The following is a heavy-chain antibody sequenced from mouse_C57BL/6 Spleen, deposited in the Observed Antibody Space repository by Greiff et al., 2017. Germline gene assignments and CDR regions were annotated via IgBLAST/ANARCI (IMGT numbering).Heavy chain of an antibody. CDR3: TGGYGSPDY. Sequence: EVKLMESGGGLVQPGGSMKLSCVASGFTFSNYWMNWVRQSPEKGLEWVAQIRLKSDNYATHYAESVKGRFTISRDDSKSSVYLQMNNLRAEDTGIYYCTGGYGSPDYWGQGTTLTVSS. CDR2: IRLKSDNYAT. J-gene: IGHJ2*01. D-gene: IGHD1-1*01. V-gene: IGHV6-3*01. CDR1: GFTFSNYW.